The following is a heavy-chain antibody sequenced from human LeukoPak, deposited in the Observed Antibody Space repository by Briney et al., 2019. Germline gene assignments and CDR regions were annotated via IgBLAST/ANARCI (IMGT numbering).Heavy chain of an antibody. V-gene: IGHV1-69*05. Sequence: ASVKVSCKASGGTFSSYAISWVRQAPGQGLEWMGRIIPIFGTANYAQKFQGRVTITTDESKSTAYMELSSLRSEDTAVYYCARARGGYGRHYFDYWGQGTLVTVSS. J-gene: IGHJ4*02. D-gene: IGHD5-18*01. CDR2: IIPIFGTA. CDR3: ARARGGYGRHYFDY. CDR1: GGTFSSYA.